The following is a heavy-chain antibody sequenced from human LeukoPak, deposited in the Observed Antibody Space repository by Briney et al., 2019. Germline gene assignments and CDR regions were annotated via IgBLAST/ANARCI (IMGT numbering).Heavy chain of an antibody. D-gene: IGHD3-9*01. CDR3: ARGSARYFDWLFGYFDY. Sequence: PSETLSLTCTVSGGSISSYYWSWIRQPPGKGLEWIGYIYYSGSTNYNPSLKSRVTISVDTSKNQFSLKLSSVTAADTAVYYCARGSARYFDWLFGYFDYWGQGTLVTVSS. CDR1: GGSISSYY. J-gene: IGHJ4*02. V-gene: IGHV4-59*12. CDR2: IYYSGST.